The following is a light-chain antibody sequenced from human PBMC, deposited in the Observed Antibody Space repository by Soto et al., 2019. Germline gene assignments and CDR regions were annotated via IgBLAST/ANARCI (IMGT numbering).Light chain of an antibody. CDR2: EVS. CDR1: SSDVGGYNY. V-gene: IGLV2-14*01. CDR3: SSYTSSSTRV. J-gene: IGLJ3*02. Sequence: QSALTQPASVSGSPGQSITISRTGTSSDVGGYNYVSWYQQHPGKAPKLMIYEVSNRPSGVSNRFSGSKSGNTASLTISGVQAEDEADYYCSSYTSSSTRVFGGGTKLTVL.